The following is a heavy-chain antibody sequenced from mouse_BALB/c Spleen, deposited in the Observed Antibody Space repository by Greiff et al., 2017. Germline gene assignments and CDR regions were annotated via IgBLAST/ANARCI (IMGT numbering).Heavy chain of an antibody. CDR2: ISCYNGAT. CDR1: GYSFTGYY. V-gene: IGHV1S34*01. D-gene: IGHD2-2*01. Sequence: LVKTGASVKISCKASGYSFTGYYMHWVKQSHGKSLEWIGYISCYNGATSYNQKFKGKATSTVDTSSSTAYMQFNSLTSEDSAVYYCARAGLRRDGYFDYWGQGTTLTVSS. CDR3: ARAGLRRDGYFDY. J-gene: IGHJ2*01.